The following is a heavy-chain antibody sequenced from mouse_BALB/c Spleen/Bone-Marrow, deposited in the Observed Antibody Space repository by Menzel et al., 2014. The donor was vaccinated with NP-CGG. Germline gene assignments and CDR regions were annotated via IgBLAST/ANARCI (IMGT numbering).Heavy chain of an antibody. J-gene: IGHJ2*01. D-gene: IGHD2-4*01. V-gene: IGHV5-6*01. Sequence: VQLKESGGDLVKPGGSLKRSRAASGLTFSSYGLSWVRQTPDKRLEWAATISSGGSYTYYPDSVKGRFTISRDNVKDTLYLQMSCLKSEDTAMYYCAKQTDYDYNGYFDHQGQGPTLTVSS. CDR1: GLTFSSYG. CDR3: AKQTDYDYNGYFDH. CDR2: ISSGGSYT.